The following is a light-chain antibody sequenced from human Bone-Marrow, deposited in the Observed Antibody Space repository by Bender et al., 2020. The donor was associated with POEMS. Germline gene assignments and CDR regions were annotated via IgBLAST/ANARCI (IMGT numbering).Light chain of an antibody. Sequence: QSALTQPASVSGSPGQSVTISCTGVTSDVGSSKLVSWYQQHPGKAPKLIIFEADKRPSGLSNRFSGSKSGTSASLAISGLQSEDEADYYCAAWEDSLNGWVFGGGTKLTVL. V-gene: IGLV2-14*02. CDR2: EAD. CDR1: TSDVGSSKL. J-gene: IGLJ3*02. CDR3: AAWEDSLNGWV.